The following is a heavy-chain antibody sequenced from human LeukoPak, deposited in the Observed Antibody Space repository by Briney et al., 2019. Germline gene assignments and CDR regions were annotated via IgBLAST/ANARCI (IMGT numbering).Heavy chain of an antibody. D-gene: IGHD3-3*01. CDR1: GFTFSIYW. CDR2: IKQEGSET. J-gene: IGHJ4*02. V-gene: IGHV3-7*01. CDR3: ARDFWGAYRVDYFDC. Sequence: GGSLSLSCAASGFTFSIYWMSCARRAPGKGLEWVANIKQEGSETYSVDSVRGRFTISRDNAKNSLYLQMNSLRAEDTAVYYCARDFWGAYRVDYFDCWGQGTLVTVSS.